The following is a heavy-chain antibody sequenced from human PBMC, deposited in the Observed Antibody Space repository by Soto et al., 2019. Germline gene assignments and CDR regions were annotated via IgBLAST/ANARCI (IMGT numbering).Heavy chain of an antibody. CDR3: AKGPHPADVPATVHYMDV. J-gene: IGHJ6*03. CDR2: ISWNSDSL. D-gene: IGHD2-2*01. V-gene: IGHV3-9*01. Sequence: GGSLRLSCAASGFTFDDYAMYWVRQAPGKGLEWVSGISWNSDSLGYADSVKGRFTISRDNAKNSLYLHMNSLRGEDTALYYCAKGPHPADVPATVHYMDVWGKGTTVTVSS. CDR1: GFTFDDYA.